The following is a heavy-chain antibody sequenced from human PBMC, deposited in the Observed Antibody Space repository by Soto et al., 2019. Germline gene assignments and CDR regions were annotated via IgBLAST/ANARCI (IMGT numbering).Heavy chain of an antibody. Sequence: QVQLVQSGAEVKKPGSSVKVSCKASGGTLSKYAINWVRQAPGQGLEWMGGIIPMSGTTNDAQKFEGRLTITADESRSTVFMGLSGLRSEDTAVYYCASEDITMIRGFTRPHNWFDPWGQGTLVTVSS. CDR1: GGTLSKYA. CDR3: ASEDITMIRGFTRPHNWFDP. J-gene: IGHJ5*02. D-gene: IGHD3-10*01. V-gene: IGHV1-69*01. CDR2: IIPMSGTT.